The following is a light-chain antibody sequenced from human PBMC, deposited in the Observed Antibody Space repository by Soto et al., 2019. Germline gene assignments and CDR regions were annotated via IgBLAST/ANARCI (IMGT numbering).Light chain of an antibody. V-gene: IGKV3-20*01. CDR3: QQYVSSSLT. CDR2: GAS. Sequence: EIVLTQSPGTLSLSPGERATLSCRASQSVSSSYLAWYQQKPGQAPRLLIYGASSRATGIPDRFSGSGSGTDFTLTISRLEPEDFAVCYCQQYVSSSLTFGGGTKVEIK. J-gene: IGKJ4*01. CDR1: QSVSSSY.